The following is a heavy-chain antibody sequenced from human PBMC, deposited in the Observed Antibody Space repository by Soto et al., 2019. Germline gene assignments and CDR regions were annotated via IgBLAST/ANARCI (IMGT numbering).Heavy chain of an antibody. CDR2: IYYTGGT. CDR1: GGSISSRSDY. Sequence: SETLSLTCTVSGGSISSRSDYWGWIRQPPGKGLEWIGNIYYTGGTYYNPSLKSRVTISVDTSKNQFSLNLSSVTAADTAVYYCARRVDFWSGYYYYHYHMDVWGQGTTVTVSS. D-gene: IGHD3-3*01. V-gene: IGHV4-39*01. J-gene: IGHJ6*03. CDR3: ARRVDFWSGYYYYHYHMDV.